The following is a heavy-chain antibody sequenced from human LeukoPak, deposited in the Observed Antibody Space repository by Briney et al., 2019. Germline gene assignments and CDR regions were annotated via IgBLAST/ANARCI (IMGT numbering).Heavy chain of an antibody. CDR2: IYYSGST. V-gene: IGHV4-59*01. CDR3: ARGVVIAPQTFDY. CDR1: GESISGFY. Sequence: SETLSLTCTVSGESISGFYWTWIRQPPGKGLHWIGYIYYSGSTNYNPSLKSRVTISVDTSKNQFSLKLSSVTAADTAVYYCARGVVIAPQTFDYWGQGTLVTVSS. J-gene: IGHJ4*02. D-gene: IGHD2-21*01.